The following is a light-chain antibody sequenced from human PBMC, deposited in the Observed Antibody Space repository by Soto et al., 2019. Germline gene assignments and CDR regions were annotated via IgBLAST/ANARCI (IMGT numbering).Light chain of an antibody. Sequence: EIVLTQSPGTLSLSPGEGATLSCRARQSVGRDYLAWFQQKPGQPPRLLIHDASSRATGIPDRFSGSGSGTDFTLTISRLEPEDFAVYYCQQYATSPITFGQGTRLEIK. CDR3: QQYATSPIT. CDR1: QSVGRDY. V-gene: IGKV3-20*01. CDR2: DAS. J-gene: IGKJ5*01.